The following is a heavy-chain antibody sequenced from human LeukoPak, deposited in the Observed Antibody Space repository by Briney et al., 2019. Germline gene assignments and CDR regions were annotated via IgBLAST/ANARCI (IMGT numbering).Heavy chain of an antibody. CDR2: IYYSGST. CDR1: GGSISSSSYY. CDR3: ARDWYFDL. Sequence: SETLSLTCTVSGGSISSSSYYWGWIRQPPGKGLEWIGSIYYSGSTYYNPPLKSRVTISVDTSKNQFSLKLSSVTAADTAVYYCARDWYFDLWGRGTLVTVSS. J-gene: IGHJ2*01. V-gene: IGHV4-39*07.